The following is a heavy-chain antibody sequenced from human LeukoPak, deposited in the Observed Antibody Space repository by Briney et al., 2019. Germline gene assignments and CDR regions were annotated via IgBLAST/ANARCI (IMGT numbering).Heavy chain of an antibody. CDR2: IYYSGNT. V-gene: IGHV4-39*07. CDR3: ARPRDWWNSPYFDY. D-gene: IGHD1-7*01. CDR1: GGSISSSSYY. J-gene: IGHJ4*02. Sequence: SETLSLTCTVSGGSISSSSYYWGWIRQPPGKGLEWIGSIYYSGNTYYNPSLKSRVSISVDTSKNQFSLKLSSVTASDTAVYYCARPRDWWNSPYFDYWGQGTLVTVSS.